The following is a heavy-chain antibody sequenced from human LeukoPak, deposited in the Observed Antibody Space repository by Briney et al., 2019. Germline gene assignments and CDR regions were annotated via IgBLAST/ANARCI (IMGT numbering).Heavy chain of an antibody. CDR3: AKGTVGGPTNWFDP. Sequence: PGGSLRPSCAASGFTFSSYAMSWVRQAPGKGLEWVSGISGSGGSTYYADSVKGRLTISRDNSKNTLYLQMNSLRAEDTAVYYCAKGTVGGPTNWFDPWGQGALVTVSS. J-gene: IGHJ5*02. CDR2: ISGSGGST. D-gene: IGHD1-26*01. CDR1: GFTFSSYA. V-gene: IGHV3-23*01.